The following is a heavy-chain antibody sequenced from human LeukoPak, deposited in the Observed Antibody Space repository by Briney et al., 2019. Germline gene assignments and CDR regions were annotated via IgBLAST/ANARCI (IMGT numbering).Heavy chain of an antibody. CDR2: IIPIFGTA. D-gene: IGHD1-26*01. J-gene: IGHJ4*02. CDR3: ARSTDLIVGATYFDY. Sequence: SVKVSCKASGGTFSSYAISWVRQAPGQGLEWMGGIIPIFGTANYAQKFQGRVTITADESTSTAYMELSSLRSEDTAVYYCARSTDLIVGATYFDYWGQGTLVTVSS. V-gene: IGHV1-69*13. CDR1: GGTFSSYA.